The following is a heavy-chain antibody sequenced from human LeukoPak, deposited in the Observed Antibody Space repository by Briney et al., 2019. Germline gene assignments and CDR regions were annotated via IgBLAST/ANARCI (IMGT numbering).Heavy chain of an antibody. V-gene: IGHV4-59*11. D-gene: IGHD3-22*01. Sequence: SETLSLTCIVSGGSISSHYWSWIRQTPGNGLEYIGYIYYSGSTDYNPSLKSRVTISLDTSKNQFSLHLSSVTAADTAVYYCARRSGVLDSRDSRYYFDHWGQGTLVTVSS. CDR3: ARRSGVLDSRDSRYYFDH. CDR1: GGSISSHY. CDR2: IYYSGST. J-gene: IGHJ4*02.